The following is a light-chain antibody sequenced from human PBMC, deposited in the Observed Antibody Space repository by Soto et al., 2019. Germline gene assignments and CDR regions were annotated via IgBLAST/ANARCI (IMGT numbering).Light chain of an antibody. J-gene: IGKJ1*01. CDR3: QQSYSTPRT. CDR1: QSISSY. CDR2: AAS. V-gene: IGKV1-39*01. Sequence: DIQMTQSPSSLSASVGDRVTITCRASQSISSYLNWYQQKPGKAPKLLIYAASSLQSGVTSRFSGSGSGTDFTLTISSLQPEDFATYYCQQSYSTPRTCGQGTKVDIK.